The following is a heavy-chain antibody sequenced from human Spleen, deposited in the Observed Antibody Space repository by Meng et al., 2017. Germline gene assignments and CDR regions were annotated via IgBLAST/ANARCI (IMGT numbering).Heavy chain of an antibody. D-gene: IGHD5-24*01. J-gene: IGHJ4*02. CDR2: ISWNSGSI. CDR1: GFTFDDYA. Sequence: SLKISCAASGFTFDDYAMHWVRQAPGKGLEWVSGISWNSGSIGYADSVKGRFTISRDNAKNSLYLQMNSLRAEDMALYYCAKDGYSGGGPFDYWGQGTLVTVSS. V-gene: IGHV3-9*03. CDR3: AKDGYSGGGPFDY.